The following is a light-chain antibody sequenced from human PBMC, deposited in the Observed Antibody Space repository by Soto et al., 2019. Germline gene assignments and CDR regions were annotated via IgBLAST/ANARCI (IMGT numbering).Light chain of an antibody. CDR3: CSYAGNYTWV. J-gene: IGLJ3*02. CDR1: SSDVGGYNY. V-gene: IGLV2-11*01. CDR2: DVS. Sequence: QSALTQPRSVSGSPGQSVTISCTGTSSDVGGYNYVSWYQQHPGKAPTLMIYDVSRRPSGVPDRFSGSKSGNTASLTISGLQAEDEADYYCCSYAGNYTWVFGGGTKVTVL.